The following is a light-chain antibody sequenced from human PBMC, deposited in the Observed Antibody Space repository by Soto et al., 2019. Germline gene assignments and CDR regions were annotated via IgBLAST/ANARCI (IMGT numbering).Light chain of an antibody. CDR2: GAS. CDR3: QQYNNWPMT. CDR1: QSVSSN. Sequence: EIVMTQSPATLSVSPGERATLSCRASQSVSSNLAWYQQKPGQAPRLLIYGASTRATGIPARFSGSGSGTGFTLTISRLQSEDFVVYYCQQYNNWPMTFGQGTTVEIK. J-gene: IGKJ1*01. V-gene: IGKV3-15*01.